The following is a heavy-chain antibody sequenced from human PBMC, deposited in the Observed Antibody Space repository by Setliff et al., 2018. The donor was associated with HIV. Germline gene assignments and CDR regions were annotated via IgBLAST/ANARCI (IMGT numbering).Heavy chain of an antibody. Sequence: VASVKVSCKTSGYTFISYGINWVRQAPGQRLEWIGWIVVGSGNTNYAQKFQERVTITRDMSTSTAYMELSSLRSEDTAVYYCAATVGSVGPYYGMDVWGQGTTVTVSS. CDR3: AATVGSVGPYYGMDV. V-gene: IGHV1-58*02. CDR2: IVVGSGNT. J-gene: IGHJ6*02. CDR1: GYTFISYG. D-gene: IGHD1-26*01.